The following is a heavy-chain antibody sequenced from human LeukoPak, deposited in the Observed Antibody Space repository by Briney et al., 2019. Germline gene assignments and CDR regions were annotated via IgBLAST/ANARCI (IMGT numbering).Heavy chain of an antibody. CDR3: ARQEYSRTSRRFAP. D-gene: IGHD6-6*01. J-gene: IGHJ5*02. CDR2: INWNGGST. Sequence: GGSLRLSWAASGFTFDDYGMSWVRQAPGKGLEWGSGINWNGGSTGYADSVKGRFTISRDNAKNSLYLQMNSLRADHTPLYHCARQEYSRTSRRFAPWGQRPLVPVPT. V-gene: IGHV3-20*01. CDR1: GFTFDDYG.